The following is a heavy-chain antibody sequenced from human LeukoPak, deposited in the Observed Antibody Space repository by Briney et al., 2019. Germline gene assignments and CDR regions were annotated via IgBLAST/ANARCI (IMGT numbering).Heavy chain of an antibody. CDR3: ARGRRPLTYYYGSGSPTNGYYMDV. V-gene: IGHV4-38-2*02. CDR2: IYHSGST. CDR1: GYSISSGYY. D-gene: IGHD3-10*01. J-gene: IGHJ6*03. Sequence: SETLSLTCTVSGYSISSGYYWGWIRQPPGKGLEWIGSIYHSGSTNYNPSLKSRVTISVDTSKNQFSLKLSSVTAADTAVYYCARGRRPLTYYYGSGSPTNGYYMDVWGKGTTVTVSS.